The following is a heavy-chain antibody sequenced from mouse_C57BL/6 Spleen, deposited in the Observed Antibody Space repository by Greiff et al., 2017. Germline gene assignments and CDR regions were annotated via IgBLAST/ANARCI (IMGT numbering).Heavy chain of an antibody. CDR2: IDPEDGET. J-gene: IGHJ1*03. CDR1: GFNITDYY. V-gene: IGHV14-2*01. Sequence: VQLQQSGAELVKPGASVKLSCTASGFNITDYYMHWVKQRPEQGLEWIGRIDPEDGETKYDKKFKGRATITADTSSNTAYLQLSSLTSEDTAVYYCANPYWYFDVWGTWTTVTVSS. CDR3: ANPYWYFDV.